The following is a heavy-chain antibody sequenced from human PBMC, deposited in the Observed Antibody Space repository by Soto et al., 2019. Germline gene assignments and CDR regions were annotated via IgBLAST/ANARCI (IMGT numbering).Heavy chain of an antibody. J-gene: IGHJ6*02. D-gene: IGHD2-2*01. Sequence: SVKVSCKASGGTFSSYTISWVRQAPGQGLEWMGRIIPILGIANYAQKFQGRVTITADKSTSTAYMELSSLRSEDTAAYYCASYSTSREAGYYGMDVWGQRTTVTVSS. CDR3: ASYSTSREAGYYGMDV. CDR2: IIPILGIA. CDR1: GGTFSSYT. V-gene: IGHV1-69*02.